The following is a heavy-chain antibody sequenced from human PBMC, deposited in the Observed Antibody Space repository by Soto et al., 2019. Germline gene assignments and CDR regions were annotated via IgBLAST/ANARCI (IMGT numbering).Heavy chain of an antibody. J-gene: IGHJ4*02. CDR2: ISGSSGNT. CDR3: AKILKIGTTSGYYFDY. Sequence: LRLSCTASGFTFSSCAMSWVRQAPGKGPEWVSGISGSSGNTYYADSVKGRFTISRDNSKNSLYLQMNGLRAEDTAVYYCAKILKIGTTSGYYFDYWGQGTLVTVSS. D-gene: IGHD1-1*01. CDR1: GFTFSSCA. V-gene: IGHV3-23*01.